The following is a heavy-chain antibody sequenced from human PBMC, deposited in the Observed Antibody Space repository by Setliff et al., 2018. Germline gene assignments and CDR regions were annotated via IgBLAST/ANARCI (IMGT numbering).Heavy chain of an antibody. D-gene: IGHD2-21*02. CDR3: ARNWVTAQHYYYGMDV. CDR2: IWNDGSNK. V-gene: IGHV3-33*08. Sequence: LRLSCAASGFTFSSYWMSWVRQAPGKGLEWVALIWNDGSNKFYGDSVRGRFTVSRDNSKSTLYLQMDSLRAEDAAIYYCARNWVTAQHYYYGMDVWGQGTTVTVSS. CDR1: GFTFSSYW. J-gene: IGHJ6*02.